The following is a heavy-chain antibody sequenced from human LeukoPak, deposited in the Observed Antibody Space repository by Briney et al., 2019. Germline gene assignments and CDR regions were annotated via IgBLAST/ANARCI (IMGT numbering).Heavy chain of an antibody. J-gene: IGHJ6*03. CDR1: GFTFSSYE. D-gene: IGHD5-12*01. V-gene: IGHV3-48*03. Sequence: GSLRLSCAASGFTFSSYEMNWVRQAPGKGLEWVSYISSSGSTIYYADSVKGRFTISRDNAKNSLYLQMNSLRAEDTAVYYCAKGGGYEAQYYYYYLDVWGKGTTVTTSS. CDR2: ISSSGSTI. CDR3: AKGGGYEAQYYYYYLDV.